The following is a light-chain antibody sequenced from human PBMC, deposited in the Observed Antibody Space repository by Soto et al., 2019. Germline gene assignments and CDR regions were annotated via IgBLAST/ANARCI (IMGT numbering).Light chain of an antibody. CDR3: QQYNNWPPT. CDR1: QSVRGN. Sequence: TQSQATLSVSKGQICIRSCRASQSVRGNLAWYQQKPGQAPRLLIYGVSTKASGIPARFSGSGSGTEFTLTISSLQSEDVAVYCCQQYNNWPPTFGQGTKVDIK. J-gene: IGKJ1*01. CDR2: GVS. V-gene: IGKV3-15*01.